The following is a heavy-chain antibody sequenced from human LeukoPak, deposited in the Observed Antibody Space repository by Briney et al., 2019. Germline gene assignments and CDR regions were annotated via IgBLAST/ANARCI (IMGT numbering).Heavy chain of an antibody. CDR2: MNPNSANA. D-gene: IGHD1-14*01. CDR3: ARRRVGTHFDY. Sequence: ASVKVSCKASGYTFTSYDINWVRQATGQGLEWMGWMNPNSANADYAQKFQGRVTITRNTSISAAYMELSSLRFEDTAVYYCARRRVGTHFDYWGQGTLVTVSS. CDR1: GYTFTSYD. J-gene: IGHJ4*02. V-gene: IGHV1-8*03.